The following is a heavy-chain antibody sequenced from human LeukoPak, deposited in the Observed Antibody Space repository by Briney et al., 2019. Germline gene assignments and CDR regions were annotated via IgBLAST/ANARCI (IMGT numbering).Heavy chain of an antibody. D-gene: IGHD4-11*01. Sequence: PQTLSLTCTVSGGSISSGGYYWSWIRQHPGKGLEWIGYIYYSGSTYYNPSLKSRVTISVDTSKNQFSLKLSSVTAADTAVYYCARKYYSDYPAYNRFDPWGQGILVTVSS. CDR2: IYYSGST. V-gene: IGHV4-31*03. CDR1: GGSISSGGYY. CDR3: ARKYYSDYPAYNRFDP. J-gene: IGHJ5*02.